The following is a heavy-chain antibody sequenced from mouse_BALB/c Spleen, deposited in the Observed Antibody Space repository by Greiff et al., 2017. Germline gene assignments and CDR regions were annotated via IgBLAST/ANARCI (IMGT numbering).Heavy chain of an antibody. V-gene: IGHV14-4*02. Sequence: EVQLQQSGAELVRPGASVKLSCTASGFNIKDYYMHWVKQRPEQGLEWIGWIDPENGDTEYAPKFQGKATMTADTSSNTAYLQLSSLTSEDTAVYYCSAWSRDYFDYWGQGTTLTVSA. D-gene: IGHD1-1*02. J-gene: IGHJ2*01. CDR2: IDPENGDT. CDR3: SAWSRDYFDY. CDR1: GFNIKDYY.